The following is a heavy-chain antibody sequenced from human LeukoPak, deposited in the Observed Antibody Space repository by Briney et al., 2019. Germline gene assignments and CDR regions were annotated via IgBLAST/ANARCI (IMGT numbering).Heavy chain of an antibody. D-gene: IGHD3/OR15-3a*01. CDR1: GFTFSNYA. CDR2: ISYDDTNK. Sequence: GGSLRLSCAASGFTFSNYALHWVRQAPGKGLEWVAVISYDDTNKYYADSVKGRFTISRDNSKNTLYLQMNSLRAEDTAVYYCARESGLEKIDYWGQGTLVTVSS. J-gene: IGHJ4*02. V-gene: IGHV3-30*04. CDR3: ARESGLEKIDY.